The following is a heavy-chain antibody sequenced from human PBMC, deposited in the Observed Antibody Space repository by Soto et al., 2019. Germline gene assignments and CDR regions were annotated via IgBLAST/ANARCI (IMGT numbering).Heavy chain of an antibody. CDR1: GFTFSSYS. Sequence: EVQLVESGGGLVQPGGSLRLSCAASGFTFSSYSMNWVRQAPGKGLEWVSYISSSSSTIYYADSVKGRFTISRDNAKNSLYLQMNSLRDEDTAVYYCARDNNYVFWSGYSDWFDPWGQGTLVTVSS. D-gene: IGHD3-3*01. CDR3: ARDNNYVFWSGYSDWFDP. V-gene: IGHV3-48*02. J-gene: IGHJ5*02. CDR2: ISSSSSTI.